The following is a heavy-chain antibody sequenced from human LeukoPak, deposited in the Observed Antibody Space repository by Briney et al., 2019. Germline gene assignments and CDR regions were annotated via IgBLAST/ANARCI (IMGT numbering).Heavy chain of an antibody. CDR2: MSAYNGNT. CDR1: GYTFTSYG. Sequence: GASVKVSCKASGYTFTSYGISWVRQAPGQGLEWRGWMSAYNGNTNYAQKLQGRVTMTTDTSTSTAYMELRRLRSDDTAVYYCARDTIRFGELDWFDPWGQGTLVTVSS. V-gene: IGHV1-18*01. D-gene: IGHD3-10*01. J-gene: IGHJ5*02. CDR3: ARDTIRFGELDWFDP.